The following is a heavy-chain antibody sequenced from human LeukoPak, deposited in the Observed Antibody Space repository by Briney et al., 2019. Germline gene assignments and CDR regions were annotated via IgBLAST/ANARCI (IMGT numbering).Heavy chain of an antibody. D-gene: IGHD3-10*01. CDR1: GGSISSYY. Sequence: ASETLSLTCTVSGGSISSYYWSWIRQPPGKGLEYIGYIYYSGSTNYNPSLKSRVTISVDTSKNQFSLKLSSVTAADTAVYYCARHGLWSGGNYYYGMDVWGQETTVTVSS. CDR2: IYYSGST. CDR3: ARHGLWSGGNYYYGMDV. J-gene: IGHJ6*02. V-gene: IGHV4-59*08.